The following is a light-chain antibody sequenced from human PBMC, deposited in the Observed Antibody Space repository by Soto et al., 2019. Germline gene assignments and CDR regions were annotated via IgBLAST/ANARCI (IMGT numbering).Light chain of an antibody. CDR3: HQYDNLPPPFT. CDR1: QDISNY. CDR2: DAS. V-gene: IGKV1-33*01. J-gene: IGKJ3*01. Sequence: DIQMTQSPSSLSASVGDRVTITCQSIQDISNYLNWYQQKPGKAPKLLIYDASNLETGVPSRFSGSGSGTDFTFTISSLQPEDIATYYCHQYDNLPPPFTFGPGTKVDIK.